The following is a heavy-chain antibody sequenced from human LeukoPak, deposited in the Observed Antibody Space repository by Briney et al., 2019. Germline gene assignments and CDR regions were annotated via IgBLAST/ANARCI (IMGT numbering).Heavy chain of an antibody. Sequence: PGGSLRLSCAGSGFKFSNYAMSWVRQVPGKGLEWFSAITGGGRTTRYADSVKGRFTISRDNSKNTLYLQMNGLRVEDTAIYYCAKDRSNAYDYYYMDVWGKGTTVTVSS. CDR3: AKDRSNAYDYYYMDV. J-gene: IGHJ6*03. CDR1: GFKFSNYA. V-gene: IGHV3-23*01. CDR2: ITGGGRTT. D-gene: IGHD2-21*01.